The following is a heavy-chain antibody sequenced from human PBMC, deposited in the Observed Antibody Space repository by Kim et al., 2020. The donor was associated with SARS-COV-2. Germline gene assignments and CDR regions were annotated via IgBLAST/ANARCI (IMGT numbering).Heavy chain of an antibody. J-gene: IGHJ4*02. Sequence: GGSLRLSCAASGFTFGDYAMHWIRQAPGKGLEWDSGISWNSGSIGYADSVKGRFTISRDNAKNSLYLQMNSLRAEDTALYYCAKDYQKTIFGVVIWYYFDYWGQGTLVTVSS. CDR1: GFTFGDYA. CDR3: AKDYQKTIFGVVIWYYFDY. V-gene: IGHV3-9*01. CDR2: ISWNSGSI. D-gene: IGHD3-3*01.